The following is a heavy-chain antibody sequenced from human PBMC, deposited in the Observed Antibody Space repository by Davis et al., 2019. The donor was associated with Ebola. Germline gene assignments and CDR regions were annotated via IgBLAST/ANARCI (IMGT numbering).Heavy chain of an antibody. V-gene: IGHV3-7*03. CDR2: IKQDGSEK. CDR1: GFTFSSYW. D-gene: IGHD2-2*02. CDR3: ARKPMSCSSTSCYTGGSWFDP. J-gene: IGHJ5*02. Sequence: GESLKISCAASGFTFSSYWMSWVRQAPGKGLEWVANIKQDGSEKYYVDSVKGRFTISRDNAKNSLYLQMNSLRAEDTAVYYCARKPMSCSSTSCYTGGSWFDPWGQGTLVTVSS.